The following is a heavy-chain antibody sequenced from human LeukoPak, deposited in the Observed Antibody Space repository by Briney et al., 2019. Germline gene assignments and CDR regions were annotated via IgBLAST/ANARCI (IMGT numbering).Heavy chain of an antibody. CDR3: AKRGTNKSSYYDFWSGYPTFDY. V-gene: IGHV3-23*01. D-gene: IGHD3-3*01. CDR2: ISGSGGST. CDR1: GFTFSSYA. J-gene: IGHJ4*02. Sequence: GGSLTLSCAASGFTFSSYAMSWVRQAPGKGLEWASAISGSGGSTYYADSVKGRFTISRDNSKNTLYLQMNSLRAEDTAVYYCAKRGTNKSSYYDFWSGYPTFDYWGQGTLVTVSS.